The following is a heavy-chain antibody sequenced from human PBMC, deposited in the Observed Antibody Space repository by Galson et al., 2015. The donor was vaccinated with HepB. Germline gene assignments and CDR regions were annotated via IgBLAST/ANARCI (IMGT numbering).Heavy chain of an antibody. V-gene: IGHV4-30-4*01. CDR2: IYYSEVT. CDR3: ARGPLKYFDGLLYPSGMDV. Sequence: TLSLTCAVSGDPIISGYYWNWIRQTPGKGLEWIGYIYYSEVTYYNPPLKNRLTVSIDTSKNQFSLNLTSVTAADTAVYYCARGPLKYFDGLLYPSGMDVWGPGTKVIVSS. D-gene: IGHD3-9*01. CDR1: GDPIISGYY. J-gene: IGHJ6*02.